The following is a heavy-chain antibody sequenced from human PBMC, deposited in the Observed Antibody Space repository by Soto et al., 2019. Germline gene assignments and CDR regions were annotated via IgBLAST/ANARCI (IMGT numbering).Heavy chain of an antibody. Sequence: QVQLVQSGADVKKPGSSVKVSCQAPGGTLSSYAINWVRQAPRQGLEWMGGIIPIFGSANYAPKFQGRVTISADEATSTAYMEVSSLRSEDTAVYYCAGTREIPYYHGMDVWGQGTTVTVSS. D-gene: IGHD2-2*02. V-gene: IGHV1-69*01. CDR1: GGTLSSYA. CDR2: IIPIFGSA. J-gene: IGHJ6*02. CDR3: AGTREIPYYHGMDV.